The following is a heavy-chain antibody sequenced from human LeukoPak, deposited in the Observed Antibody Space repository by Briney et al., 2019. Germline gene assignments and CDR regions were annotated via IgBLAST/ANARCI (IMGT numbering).Heavy chain of an antibody. Sequence: GGSLRLSCAASGFTFSSYAMNWVRQAPGKGLEWVSYISSSGSTIYYAGSVKGRFTISRDNAKNSLYLQMNSLRAEDTAVYYCGKGGSGSYGLDYWGQGTLVTVSS. D-gene: IGHD3-10*01. V-gene: IGHV3-48*03. J-gene: IGHJ4*02. CDR2: ISSSGSTI. CDR3: GKGGSGSYGLDY. CDR1: GFTFSSYA.